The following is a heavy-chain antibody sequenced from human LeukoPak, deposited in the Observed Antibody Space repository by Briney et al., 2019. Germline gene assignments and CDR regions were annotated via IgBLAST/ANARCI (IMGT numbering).Heavy chain of an antibody. Sequence: ASVKVSCKASGYTFTGYYMHWVRQAPGQGLEWMGWINPNSGGTNYAQKFQGRVTMTRDTSISTAYMELSRLRSDDTAVYYCARCVMDGSTSCYMDYWGQGTLVTVSS. V-gene: IGHV1-2*02. CDR1: GYTFTGYY. D-gene: IGHD2-2*02. J-gene: IGHJ4*02. CDR3: ARCVMDGSTSCYMDY. CDR2: INPNSGGT.